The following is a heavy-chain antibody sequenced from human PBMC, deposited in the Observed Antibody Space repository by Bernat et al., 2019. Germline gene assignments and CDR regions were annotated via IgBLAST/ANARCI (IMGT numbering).Heavy chain of an antibody. V-gene: IGHV3-23*01. CDR3: ARDPSYYYYYMDV. Sequence: EVQLLESGGGLVQPGESLRLSCAASGFTFSSYAMTWVRQAPGKGLEWVSASGGYGGSTYYADSVKSRFTISRDNSKNTLYLQMNSLRAEDTAIYYCARDPSYYYYYMDVWGKGTTVTVSS. J-gene: IGHJ6*03. CDR1: GFTFSSYA. CDR2: SGGYGGST.